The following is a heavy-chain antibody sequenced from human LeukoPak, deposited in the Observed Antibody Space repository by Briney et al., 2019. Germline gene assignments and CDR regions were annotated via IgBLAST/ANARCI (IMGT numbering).Heavy chain of an antibody. CDR2: MYCSGST. CDR3: ARSPGDTFGGVIVIRHFDY. CDR1: GGSISSGGYY. D-gene: IGHD3-16*02. V-gene: IGHV4-31*03. J-gene: IGHJ4*02. Sequence: NPAETLSLTCTVSGGSISSGGYYWSWIRQHPGKGLEWILYMYCSGSTYYNPSLKSRVTISVDTSKNQFSLKLSSVTAADTAVYYCARSPGDTFGGVIVIRHFDYWGQGTLVTVSS.